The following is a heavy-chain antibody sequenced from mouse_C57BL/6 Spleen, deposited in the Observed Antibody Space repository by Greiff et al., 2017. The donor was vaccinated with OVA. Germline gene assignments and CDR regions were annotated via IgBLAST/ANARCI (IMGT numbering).Heavy chain of an antibody. D-gene: IGHD2-4*01. CDR3: ARDGLIYYDYDGFAY. J-gene: IGHJ3*01. V-gene: IGHV3-6*01. CDR1: GYSITSGYY. Sequence: EVKLQESGPGLVKPSQSLSLTCSVTGYSITSGYYWNWIRQFPGNKLEWMGYISYDGSNNYNPSLKNRISITRDTSKNQFFLKLNSVTTEDTATYYCARDGLIYYDYDGFAYWGQGTLVTVSA. CDR2: ISYDGSN.